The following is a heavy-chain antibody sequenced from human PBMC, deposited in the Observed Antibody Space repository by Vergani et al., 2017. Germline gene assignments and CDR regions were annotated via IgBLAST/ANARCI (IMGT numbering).Heavy chain of an antibody. CDR3: ARGPALVVPDQRWFDP. CDR1: GVSMQSGSFY. Sequence: QVQLHESGPGLVKPSETLSLICSVSGVSMQSGSFYWTWIRQTAERRLEWMGRVYPSGTTNYNPSLNGRVTIFVDKSKNLLSLRLNSVTAADTAVYYCARGPALVVPDQRWFDPWGQGTLVTVSS. D-gene: IGHD2-2*01. V-gene: IGHV4-61*02. J-gene: IGHJ5*02. CDR2: VYPSGTT.